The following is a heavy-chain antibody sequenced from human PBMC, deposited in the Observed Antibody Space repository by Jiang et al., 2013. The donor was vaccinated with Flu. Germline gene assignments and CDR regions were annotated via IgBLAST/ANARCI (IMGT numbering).Heavy chain of an antibody. CDR1: GFTFSSYA. CDR2: ISYDGSNK. CDR3: ARDPELLQWYGIDY. J-gene: IGHJ4*02. V-gene: IGHV3-30-3*01. Sequence: AASGFTFSSYAMHWVRQAPGKGLEWVAVISYDGSNKYYADSVKGRFTISRDNSKNTLYLQMNSLRAEDTAVYYCARDPELLQWYGIDYWGQGTLVTVSS. D-gene: IGHD1-26*01.